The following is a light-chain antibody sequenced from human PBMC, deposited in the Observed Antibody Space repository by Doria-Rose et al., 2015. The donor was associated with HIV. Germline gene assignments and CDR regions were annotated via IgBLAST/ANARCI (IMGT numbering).Light chain of an antibody. J-gene: IGLJ3*02. V-gene: IGLV2-14*03. CDR2: DVS. CDR3: SSCTSSSTFRV. CDR1: SSDVGSYNF. Sequence: SCTGTSSDVGSYNFVSWYQQYPGKAPKLMIYDVSKRPSGVSNRFSGSKSDNTASLTISGLQAEDEAEYYCSSCTSSSTFRVFGGGTKLTVL.